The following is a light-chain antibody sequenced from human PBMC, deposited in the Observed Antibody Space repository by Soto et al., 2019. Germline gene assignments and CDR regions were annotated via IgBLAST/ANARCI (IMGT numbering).Light chain of an antibody. CDR2: GAS. Sequence: EIVMTKSPATLSVSPGERATLSCRASQSVGRNLAWYQQKPGQAPRLLIYGASTRATGIPARFSGSGSGTEFTLTISSLQSEDFAVYYCQHYGSSPLVTFGQGTRLEIK. J-gene: IGKJ5*01. V-gene: IGKV3-15*01. CDR3: QHYGSSPLVT. CDR1: QSVGRN.